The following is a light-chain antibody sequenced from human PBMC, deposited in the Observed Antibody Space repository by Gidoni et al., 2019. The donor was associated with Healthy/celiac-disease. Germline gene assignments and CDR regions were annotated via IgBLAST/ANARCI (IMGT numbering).Light chain of an antibody. Sequence: DIQMTQSPSTLSASVGDRVTITCRASQSISSWLAVYQQKPGKAPKLLIYKASSLESGVPSRFSGSGSGTEFTLTISSLQPDDFATYNCQQYNSYPWTFGQGTKVEIK. CDR3: QQYNSYPWT. CDR1: QSISSW. CDR2: KAS. J-gene: IGKJ1*01. V-gene: IGKV1-5*03.